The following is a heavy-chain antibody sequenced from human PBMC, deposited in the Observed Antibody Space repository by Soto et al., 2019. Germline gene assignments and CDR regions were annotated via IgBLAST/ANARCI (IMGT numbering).Heavy chain of an antibody. CDR1: GFPFINYA. CDR3: AKVHYYDGSGSYHYYGMDV. D-gene: IGHD3-22*01. CDR2: ISGSGGST. Sequence: PGGSLRLSCAASGFPFINYAMSWVRQAPGKGLEWVSAISGSGGSTYCADSVNGRFTISRDNTKNTLYLQMNSLRADDTAVYYCAKVHYYDGSGSYHYYGMDVWGQGTTVTVSS. J-gene: IGHJ6*02. V-gene: IGHV3-23*01.